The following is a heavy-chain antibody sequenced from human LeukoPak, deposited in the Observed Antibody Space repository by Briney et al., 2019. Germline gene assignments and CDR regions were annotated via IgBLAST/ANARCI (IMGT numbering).Heavy chain of an antibody. CDR1: GYTFTGYY. V-gene: IGHV1-2*06. J-gene: IGHJ3*02. CDR3: ARWPPSSGWYRDAFDI. D-gene: IGHD6-19*01. CDR2: INPNSGGT. Sequence: ASVKVSCKASGYTFTGYYMHWVRQAPGQGLEWMGRINPNSGGTNYAQKFQGRVTITRNTSISTAYMELSSLRSEDTAVYYCARWPPSSGWYRDAFDIWGQGTMVTVSS.